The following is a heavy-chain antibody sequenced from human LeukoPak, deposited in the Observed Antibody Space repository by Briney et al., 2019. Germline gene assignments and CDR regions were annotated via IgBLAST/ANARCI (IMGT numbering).Heavy chain of an antibody. Sequence: GGSLRLSCAASGFTFSDYYMSWIRQAPGKGPEWVSYISSSGSTIYYADSVKGRFTISRDNAKNSLYLQMNSLRAEDTAVYYCARDLYSSSWFPYYYYYGMDVWGQGTTVTVS. V-gene: IGHV3-11*01. CDR2: ISSSGSTI. CDR3: ARDLYSSSWFPYYYYYGMDV. CDR1: GFTFSDYY. J-gene: IGHJ6*02. D-gene: IGHD6-13*01.